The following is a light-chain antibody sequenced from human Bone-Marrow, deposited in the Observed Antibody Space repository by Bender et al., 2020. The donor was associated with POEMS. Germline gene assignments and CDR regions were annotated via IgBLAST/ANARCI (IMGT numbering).Light chain of an antibody. Sequence: QTVVTQEPSFSVSPGGTVTLTCGLSSGSVSTSHHPSWYQQTPGQAPRTLIYNTNIRSSGVPDRFSGSILGNKAALTITGAQADDECDYYCVLYVGDNIHFVSGTGTQVTVL. CDR2: NTN. J-gene: IGLJ1*01. V-gene: IGLV8-61*01. CDR3: VLYVGDNIHFV. CDR1: SGSVSTSHH.